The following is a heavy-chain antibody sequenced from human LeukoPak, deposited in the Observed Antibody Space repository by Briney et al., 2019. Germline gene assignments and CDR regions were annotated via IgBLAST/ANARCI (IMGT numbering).Heavy chain of an antibody. Sequence: GRSLRLSCAASGLTFSSYGMHWVRQAPGKGLEWVAVISYDGSNKYYADSVKGRFTISRDNSKNTLYLQMNSPRAEDTAVYYCAKDAGIAVAGMSLGMDVWGKGTTVTVSS. J-gene: IGHJ6*04. CDR1: GLTFSSYG. CDR3: AKDAGIAVAGMSLGMDV. CDR2: ISYDGSNK. V-gene: IGHV3-30*18. D-gene: IGHD6-19*01.